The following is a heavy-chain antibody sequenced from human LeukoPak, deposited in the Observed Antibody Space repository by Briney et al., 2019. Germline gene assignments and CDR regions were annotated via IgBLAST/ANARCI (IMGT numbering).Heavy chain of an antibody. Sequence: SETLSLTCTVSGGSISSGDYYWSWIRQPPGKGLEWIGYIYYSGSTYYNPSLKSRVTISVDTSKNQFSLKLSSVTAADTAVYYCARVYRGYCSGGSCYSNWFDPWGQGTLVTVSS. CDR1: GGSISSGDYY. D-gene: IGHD2-15*01. CDR2: IYYSGST. V-gene: IGHV4-30-4*01. CDR3: ARVYRGYCSGGSCYSNWFDP. J-gene: IGHJ5*02.